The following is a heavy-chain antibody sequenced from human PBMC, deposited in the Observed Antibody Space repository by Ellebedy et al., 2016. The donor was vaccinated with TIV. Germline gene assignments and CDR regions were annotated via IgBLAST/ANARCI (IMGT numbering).Heavy chain of an antibody. J-gene: IGHJ4*02. CDR2: IYYNGNT. Sequence: SETLPLTXTVSSGSINSSSYYWGWIRQPPGKGLEWIGSIYYNGNTYYNPSLQSRVTISVDTSKNQFSLRLKSVTAADTAVYYCAREGTMVVTSNSVYFDLWGQGILVTVSS. D-gene: IGHD4/OR15-4a*01. CDR3: AREGTMVVTSNSVYFDL. CDR1: SGSINSSSYY. V-gene: IGHV4-39*02.